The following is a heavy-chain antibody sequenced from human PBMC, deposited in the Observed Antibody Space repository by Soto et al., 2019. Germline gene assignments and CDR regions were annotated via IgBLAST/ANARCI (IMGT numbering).Heavy chain of an antibody. D-gene: IGHD6-13*01. CDR2: INPNSGGT. J-gene: IGHJ3*02. CDR1: GYTFTGYY. CDR3: ARVGDSRSWYVAFDR. V-gene: IGHV1-2*04. Sequence: ASVKVSCKASGYTFTGYYMHWVRQAPGQGLEWMGWINPNSGGTNYAQKFQGWVTMTRDTSISTAYMELSRLRSDDTAVYYCARVGDSRSWYVAFDRWGQGTMVTVSS.